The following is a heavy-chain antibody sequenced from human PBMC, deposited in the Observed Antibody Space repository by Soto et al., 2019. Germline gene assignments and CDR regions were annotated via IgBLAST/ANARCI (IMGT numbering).Heavy chain of an antibody. CDR3: AKDTPQEWLLVFHY. CDR1: GFTFSNYA. J-gene: IGHJ4*02. V-gene: IGHV3-23*01. Sequence: GGSLRLSCAGSGFTFSNYAMSWVRQAPGKGLEWVSAISGSGDSTYYANSVKGRFTISRDNSKNTPYLQMNSLRAEDTAVYYCAKDTPQEWLLVFHYWGQGTLVTVSS. D-gene: IGHD3-3*01. CDR2: ISGSGDST.